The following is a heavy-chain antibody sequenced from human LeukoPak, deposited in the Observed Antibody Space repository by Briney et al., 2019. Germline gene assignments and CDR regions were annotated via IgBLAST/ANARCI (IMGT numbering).Heavy chain of an antibody. J-gene: IGHJ3*02. CDR2: INPSGGST. D-gene: IGHD3-22*01. CDR1: GYTFTSYG. V-gene: IGHV1-46*01. Sequence: ASVKVSCKASGYTFTSYGISWVRQAPGQGLEWMGIINPSGGSTSYAQKFQGRVTMTRDTSTSTVYMELSSLRSEDTAVYYCARGGYYYDSSGLDAFDIWGQGTMVTVSS. CDR3: ARGGYYYDSSGLDAFDI.